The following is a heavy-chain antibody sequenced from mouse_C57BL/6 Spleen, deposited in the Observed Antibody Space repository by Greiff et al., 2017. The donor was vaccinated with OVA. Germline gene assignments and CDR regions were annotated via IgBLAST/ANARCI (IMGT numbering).Heavy chain of an antibody. CDR1: GYSFTGYY. CDR2: IYPYNGVS. V-gene: IGHV1-31*01. J-gene: IGHJ4*01. D-gene: IGHD2-5*01. CDR3: ARAGAYSNYEGDYYAMDY. Sequence: EVKVEESGPELVKPGASVKISCKASGYSFTGYYMHWVKQSHGNILDWIGYIYPYNGVSSYNQKFKGKATLTVDKSSSTAYMELRSLTSEDSAVYYCARAGAYSNYEGDYYAMDYWGQGTSVTVSS.